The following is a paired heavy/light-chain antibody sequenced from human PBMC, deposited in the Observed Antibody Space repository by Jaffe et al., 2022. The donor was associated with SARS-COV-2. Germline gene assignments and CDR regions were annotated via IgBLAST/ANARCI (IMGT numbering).Light chain of an antibody. V-gene: IGLV2-14*01. J-gene: IGLJ3*02. CDR3: CSYTTSSTWM. CDR2: EVT. CDR1: SSDIGRYNY. Sequence: QSALTQPASVSGSPGQSITISCTGTSSDIGRYNYVSWFQQHPGKAPKLMIYEVTKRPSGVSNRFSGSKSGNTASLTVSGLQAEDEADYYCCSYTTSSTWMFGGGTKLTVL.
Heavy chain of an antibody. Sequence: EVQLVESGGGLVQPGGSLRLSCAASGFSFTSNWMHWVRQDPGKGLVWVSRINGDGSSTNYADSVKGRFTISRDNAKNTLYLQMNSLRVEDTAVYYCTRGDGSKNGYFDYWGQGTLVTVSS. CDR1: GFSFTSNW. D-gene: IGHD5-12*01. J-gene: IGHJ4*02. CDR3: TRGDGSKNGYFDY. V-gene: IGHV3-74*01. CDR2: INGDGSST.